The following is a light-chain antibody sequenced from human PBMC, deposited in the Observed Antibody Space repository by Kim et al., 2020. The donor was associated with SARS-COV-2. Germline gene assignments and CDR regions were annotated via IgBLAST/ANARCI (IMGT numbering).Light chain of an antibody. CDR3: QQYYTTPLT. V-gene: IGKV4-1*01. CDR1: QNVLSSSNNKDY. CDR2: SAS. J-gene: IGKJ1*01. Sequence: DIVMTQSPDSLAVSLAESATINCKSSQNVLSSSNNKDYLAWYQQKPGQPPKLLIYSASTRASGVPVRFSGSGSGTDFTLTISSLQAEDVAVYYCQQYYTTPLTFGQGTKVDIK.